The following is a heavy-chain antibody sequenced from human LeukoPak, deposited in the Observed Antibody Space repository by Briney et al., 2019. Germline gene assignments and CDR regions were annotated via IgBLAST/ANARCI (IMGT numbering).Heavy chain of an antibody. CDR1: GFTFSSYA. CDR3: GVRGSSLDC. D-gene: IGHD3-10*01. CDR2: ISGSGGST. J-gene: IGHJ4*02. V-gene: IGHV3-23*01. Sequence: GGSLRLSCAASGFTFSSYAMSWVRQAPRKGLEWVSAISGSGGSTYYADSVKGRFTISRDNSKNTLYLQMNSLRAEDTAVYYCGVRGSSLDCWGKGTLVTVSS.